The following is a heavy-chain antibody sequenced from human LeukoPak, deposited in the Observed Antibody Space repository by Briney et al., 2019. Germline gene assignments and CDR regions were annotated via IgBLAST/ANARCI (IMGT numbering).Heavy chain of an antibody. D-gene: IGHD2-21*01. J-gene: IGHJ4*02. CDR1: GISFSSYG. Sequence: PGGSLRLSCAVSGISFSSYGMSWVRQAPGKGLEWVSSMSGNGGSTYYADAVKGRFTISRDNSKNTLYLQMNTLRAEDTAVYYCAKERLFNYFDYWGQGTLVTVSS. V-gene: IGHV3-23*01. CDR2: MSGNGGST. CDR3: AKERLFNYFDY.